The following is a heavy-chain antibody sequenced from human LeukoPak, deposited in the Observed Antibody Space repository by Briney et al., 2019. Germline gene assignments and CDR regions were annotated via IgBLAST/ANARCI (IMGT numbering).Heavy chain of an antibody. J-gene: IGHJ4*02. CDR2: ISAYNGNT. D-gene: IGHD5-24*01. CDR1: GYTFTSYG. CDR3: ARDEGVGRWLQLRYRPSDY. V-gene: IGHV1-18*01. Sequence: ASVKVSCKASGYTFTSYGISWVRQAPGQGLEWMGWISAYNGNTNYAQKLQGRVTMTTDTSTSTAYMELRSLRSDDTAVYYCARDEGVGRWLQLRYRPSDYWGQGTLVTVSS.